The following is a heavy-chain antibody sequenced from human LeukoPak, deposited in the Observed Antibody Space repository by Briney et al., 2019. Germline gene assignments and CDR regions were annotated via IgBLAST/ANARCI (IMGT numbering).Heavy chain of an antibody. CDR2: IYYSVTT. J-gene: IGHJ4*02. CDR1: GGSISSSSYY. D-gene: IGHD3-22*01. CDR3: ARGSSGNRANFDY. Sequence: SDTLSLTCSVSGGSISSSSYYVGWIRQPPGKWLEWIWSIYYSVTTYYNPSLNSRVTISVDTSKTQFSLKLSSVTATDTAVYYCARGSSGNRANFDYWGQGTLVTVSS. V-gene: IGHV4-39*01.